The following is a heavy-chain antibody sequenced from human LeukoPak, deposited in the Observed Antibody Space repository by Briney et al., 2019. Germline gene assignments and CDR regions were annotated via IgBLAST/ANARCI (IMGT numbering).Heavy chain of an antibody. CDR1: GGSISSSSYY. V-gene: IGHV4-39*01. CDR2: IYYSGST. CDR3: ARQRLDTAMVTRNYFDY. Sequence: SETLSLTRTVSGGSISSSSYYWGWIRQPPGKGLEWIGSIYYSGSTYYNSSLKSRVTISVDTSKNQFSLKLSSVTAADTAVYYCARQRLDTAMVTRNYFDYWGQGTLVTVSS. J-gene: IGHJ4*02. D-gene: IGHD5-18*01.